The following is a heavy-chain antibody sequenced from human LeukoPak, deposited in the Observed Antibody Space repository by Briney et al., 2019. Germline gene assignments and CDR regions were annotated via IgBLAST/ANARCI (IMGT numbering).Heavy chain of an antibody. CDR3: ASELQLRRYGMDV. Sequence: SETLSLTCAVSGGSISSGGYSWSWIRQPPGKGLEWIGYIYHSGSTYYNPSLKSRVTISVDRSKNQFSLKLSSVTAADTAVYYCASELQLRRYGMDVWGQGTTVTVSS. J-gene: IGHJ6*02. D-gene: IGHD5-18*01. CDR2: IYHSGST. CDR1: GGSISSGGYS. V-gene: IGHV4-30-2*01.